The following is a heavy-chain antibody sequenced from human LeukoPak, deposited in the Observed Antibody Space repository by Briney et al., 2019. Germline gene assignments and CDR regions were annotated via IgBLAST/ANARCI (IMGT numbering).Heavy chain of an antibody. CDR3: AREGLSSMPSDAFDI. J-gene: IGHJ3*02. D-gene: IGHD2-2*01. V-gene: IGHV4-59*11. CDR1: GGPMNNHY. CDR2: IYYGGST. Sequence: SETLSLTCTVSGGPMNNHYYSWVRQPPGKGLEWLGSIYYGGSTNYNPSLKSRLSMSIERSKNQFSLRLTSVSAADTAVYYCAREGLSSMPSDAFDIWGQGTKVIVSS.